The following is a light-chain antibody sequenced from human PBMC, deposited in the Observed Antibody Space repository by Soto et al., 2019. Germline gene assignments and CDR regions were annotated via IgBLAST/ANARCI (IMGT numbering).Light chain of an antibody. Sequence: QSALTQPASVSGSPGQSITVSCTGTSSDIGAHNFVSWYQQHPGKAPRLIIYEVTNRPSGLSDRFSGSKSGNTASLIISALQAEDEAAYFCSSYSKNRTLLFGGGTKLTVL. V-gene: IGLV2-14*01. CDR2: EVT. J-gene: IGLJ2*01. CDR3: SSYSKNRTLL. CDR1: SSDIGAHNF.